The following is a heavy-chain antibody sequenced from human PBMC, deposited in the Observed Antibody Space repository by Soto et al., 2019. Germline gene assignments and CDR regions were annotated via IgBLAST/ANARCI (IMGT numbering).Heavy chain of an antibody. Sequence: SVKVSCKASGGTFNSYTISWVLQAPGQGLEWMGRIIPILGIANYAQKFQGRVTITADKSTSTAYMELSSLRSEDTAVYYCARGLAPLRYFDQPSYGMDVWGQGTTVTVSS. CDR1: GGTFNSYT. J-gene: IGHJ6*02. V-gene: IGHV1-69*02. CDR3: ARGLAPLRYFDQPSYGMDV. D-gene: IGHD3-9*01. CDR2: IIPILGIA.